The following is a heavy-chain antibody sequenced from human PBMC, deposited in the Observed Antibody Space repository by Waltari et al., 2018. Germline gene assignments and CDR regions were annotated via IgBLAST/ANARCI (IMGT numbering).Heavy chain of an antibody. CDR3: VLYSSSFLGDC. CDR2: INTDGSIT. D-gene: IGHD6-13*01. J-gene: IGHJ4*02. CDR1: GCIFSSSW. V-gene: IGHV3-74*01. Sequence: EVQLVESGGGLVQPGGSLRLSCAASGCIFSSSWMHWVRQAPGKGLVSVSNINTDGSITRYADSVRGRFTISRDNAKNTLFLQMNSLRAEDTAMYYCVLYSSSFLGDCWGQGTLVTVSS.